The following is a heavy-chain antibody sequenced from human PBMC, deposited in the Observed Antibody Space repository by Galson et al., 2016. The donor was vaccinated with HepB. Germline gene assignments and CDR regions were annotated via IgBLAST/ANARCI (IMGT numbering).Heavy chain of an antibody. CDR1: GGTFRSYA. J-gene: IGHJ6*03. V-gene: IGHV1-69*06. CDR2: TMPIFGTA. D-gene: IGHD3-3*02. CDR3: ARHNTHFVKDFYMDV. Sequence: SVKVSCKVSGGTFRSYAISWVRQAPGQGLEWMGVTMPIFGTANSAKKFQGRVTLTADKSTVTAYMELSSLRSEDTATYYCARHNTHFVKDFYMDVWGKGSTVTVSS.